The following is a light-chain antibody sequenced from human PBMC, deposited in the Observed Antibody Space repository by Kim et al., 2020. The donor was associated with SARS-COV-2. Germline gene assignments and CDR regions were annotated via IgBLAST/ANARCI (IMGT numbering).Light chain of an antibody. Sequence: SASVGDRVTIPCRASQSISSWLAWYQQKPGKAPKLLIYKASSVESGVPSRFSGSGSGTEFTLTISSLQPDDFATYYCQQYNSYLYTFGQGTKLEI. CDR1: QSISSW. J-gene: IGKJ2*01. CDR3: QQYNSYLYT. V-gene: IGKV1-5*03. CDR2: KAS.